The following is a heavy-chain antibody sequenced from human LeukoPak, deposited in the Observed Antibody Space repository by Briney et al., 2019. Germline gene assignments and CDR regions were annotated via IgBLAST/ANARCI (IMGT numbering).Heavy chain of an antibody. J-gene: IGHJ4*02. CDR2: IYSGGTT. V-gene: IGHV3-66*01. D-gene: IGHD5-18*01. Sequence: GGSLRLSCAASGFTVSSNYMSWVRQAPGKGLECVSVIYSGGTTYYADSVKGRFTISRDNSKNTLHLQMNSLRAEDTAVYYCARDQYSYAHAAHWGQGTLVTVSS. CDR1: GFTVSSNY. CDR3: ARDQYSYAHAAH.